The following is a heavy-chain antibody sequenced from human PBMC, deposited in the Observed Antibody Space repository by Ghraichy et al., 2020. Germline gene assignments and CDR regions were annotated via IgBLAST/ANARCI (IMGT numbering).Heavy chain of an antibody. D-gene: IGHD5-18*01. J-gene: IGHJ6*03. CDR1: GFTFSSYG. V-gene: IGHV3-30*02. CDR3: AKVLSIQLWGYYYYMDV. CDR2: IRYDGSNK. Sequence: LSLTCAASGFTFSSYGMHWVRQAPGKGLEWVAFIRYDGSNKYYADSVKGRFTISRDNSKNTLYLQMNSLRAEDTAVYYCAKVLSIQLWGYYYYMDVWGKGTTVTVSS.